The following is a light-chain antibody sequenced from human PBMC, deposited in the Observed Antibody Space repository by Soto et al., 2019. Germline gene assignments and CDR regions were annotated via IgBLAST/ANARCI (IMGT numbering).Light chain of an antibody. V-gene: IGKV3-15*01. CDR3: QHYDNWPLT. CDR2: GAS. Sequence: EIVMTQSPATLSVSPGEGVTLSCRASQSVTSNLAWYQQKPGQAPSLLIYGASTRASGISARFSGSGSGTEFTLTISSLQSADFALYYCQHYDNWPLTFGGGTKVEIK. J-gene: IGKJ4*01. CDR1: QSVTSN.